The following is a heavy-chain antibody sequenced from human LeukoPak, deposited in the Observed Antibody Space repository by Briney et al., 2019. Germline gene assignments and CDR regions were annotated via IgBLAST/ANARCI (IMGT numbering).Heavy chain of an antibody. V-gene: IGHV4-59*01. J-gene: IGHJ4*02. CDR2: IYYSGST. CDR1: GGSISSDY. D-gene: IGHD4-11*01. Sequence: SETLSLTCTVSGGSISSDYWSWVRQPPGKGLEWIGYIYYSGSTNYNPSLKSRVTISVDTSKNQFSLKLSSVTAADTAVYYCASYSNYLYWGQGTLVTVSS. CDR3: ASYSNYLY.